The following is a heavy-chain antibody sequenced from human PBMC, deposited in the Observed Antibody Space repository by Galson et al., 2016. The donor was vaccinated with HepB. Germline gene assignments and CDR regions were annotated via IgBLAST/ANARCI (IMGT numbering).Heavy chain of an antibody. CDR3: AKDSTDYYDGSGYYSYFDY. D-gene: IGHD3-22*01. J-gene: IGHJ4*02. Sequence: SLRLSCAASGFTFSSYAMTWVRQAPGKGLEWVSAISGRIGNTYYADLVKGRFTISRDKSKNTLYLQMNSLRVDDTAVYYCAKDSTDYYDGSGYYSYFDYWGQGTLVTVSS. V-gene: IGHV3-23*01. CDR2: ISGRIGNT. CDR1: GFTFSSYA.